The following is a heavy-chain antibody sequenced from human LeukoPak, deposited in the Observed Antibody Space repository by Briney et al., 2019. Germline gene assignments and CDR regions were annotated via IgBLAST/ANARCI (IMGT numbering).Heavy chain of an antibody. CDR2: ISGSGGST. CDR1: GFTFSSYA. CDR3: AKARIDYGDFASLGHPDY. D-gene: IGHD4-17*01. Sequence: PGGSLRLSCAASGFTFSSYAMTWVRQAPGKGLEWVSIISGSGGSTYYADSVKGRFTISRDNSKNTLYLQMNSLRAEDTAVYYCAKARIDYGDFASLGHPDYWGQGTLVTVSS. J-gene: IGHJ4*02. V-gene: IGHV3-23*01.